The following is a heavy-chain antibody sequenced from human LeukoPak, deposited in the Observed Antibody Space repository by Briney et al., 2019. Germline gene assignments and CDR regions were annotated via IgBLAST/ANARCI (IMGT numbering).Heavy chain of an antibody. J-gene: IGHJ5*02. D-gene: IGHD3-10*01. V-gene: IGHV4-59*08. CDR2: VSHSWGT. CDR1: GGSISSYY. Sequence: SETLSLTCTVSGGSISSYYWSWIRQPPGKGLEWIGYVSHSWGTNYNSSLKSRVTISVDTSKNQFSLKLSSVTAADTAVYYCASFSWGSGSYNQEAIWSWFDPWGQGTLVTVSS. CDR3: ASFSWGSGSYNQEAIWSWFDP.